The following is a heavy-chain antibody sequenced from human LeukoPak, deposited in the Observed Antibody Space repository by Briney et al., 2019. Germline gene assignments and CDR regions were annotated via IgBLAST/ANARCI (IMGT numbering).Heavy chain of an antibody. CDR3: ARDQGRWLQLHYFDY. J-gene: IGHJ4*02. D-gene: IGHD5-24*01. CDR2: LSSSSSYI. Sequence: GGSLRLSCAASGFTFSSYSMNWLRQAPGKGLEWVSSLSSSSSYISYADSVKGRFTISRDNAKNSLYLQMNSLRAEDTAVYYCARDQGRWLQLHYFDYWGQGTLVTVSS. V-gene: IGHV3-21*01. CDR1: GFTFSSYS.